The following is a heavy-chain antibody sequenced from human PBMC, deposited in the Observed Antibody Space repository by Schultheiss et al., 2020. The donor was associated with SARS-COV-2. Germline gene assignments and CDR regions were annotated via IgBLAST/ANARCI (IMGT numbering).Heavy chain of an antibody. Sequence: SQTLSLTCTMSGVSIGSSPYYGGWIRQTPGKGLEWIGNIYHNGAAYYNPSVNSRVTISVDKSKNQFSLKLSSVTAADTAVYYCARVSWNGRAGLDYWGQGTLVTVSS. J-gene: IGHJ4*02. CDR3: ARVSWNGRAGLDY. D-gene: IGHD1-1*01. V-gene: IGHV4-39*07. CDR1: GVSIGSSPYY. CDR2: IYHNGAA.